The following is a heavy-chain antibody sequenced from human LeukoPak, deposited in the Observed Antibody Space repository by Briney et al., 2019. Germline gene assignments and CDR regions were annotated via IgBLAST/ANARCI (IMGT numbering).Heavy chain of an antibody. J-gene: IGHJ3*02. CDR3: ARAASLDI. Sequence: SETLSLTCSVSGGSISSYYWNWIRQTPGKGLEWIGYIYYSGSTNYNPSLKSRVTISVDTSKNQFSLKLNSVTAADTAVYYCARAASLDIWGQGTVVIVSS. CDR1: GGSISSYY. V-gene: IGHV4-59*01. CDR2: IYYSGST.